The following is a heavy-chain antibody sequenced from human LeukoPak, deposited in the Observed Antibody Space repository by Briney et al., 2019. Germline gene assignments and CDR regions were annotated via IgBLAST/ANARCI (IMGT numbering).Heavy chain of an antibody. CDR2: ISYDGSNK. CDR3: ARDTPYYYDSSGSYFDY. Sequence: GGSLRLSCAASRFTFSSYAMHWVRQAPGKGLEWVAVISYDGSNKYYADSVKGRFTISRDNSKNTLYLQMNSLRAEDTAVYYCARDTPYYYDSSGSYFDYWGQGTLVTVSS. D-gene: IGHD3-22*01. J-gene: IGHJ4*02. CDR1: RFTFSSYA. V-gene: IGHV3-30-3*01.